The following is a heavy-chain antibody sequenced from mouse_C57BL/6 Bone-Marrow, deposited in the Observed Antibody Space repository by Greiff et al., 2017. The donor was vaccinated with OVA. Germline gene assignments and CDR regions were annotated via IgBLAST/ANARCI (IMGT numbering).Heavy chain of an antibody. CDR2: IYPGNSDT. Sequence: VQLQQSGTVLARPGASVKMSCKTSGYTFTSYWMHWVKQRPGQGLEWIGAIYPGNSDTSYNQKFKGKAKLTAVTSASTAYMELSSLTNEDSAVYYCTRLDYYGNYRYYFDYWGQGTTLTVSS. V-gene: IGHV1-5*01. J-gene: IGHJ2*01. CDR1: GYTFTSYW. D-gene: IGHD2-1*01. CDR3: TRLDYYGNYRYYFDY.